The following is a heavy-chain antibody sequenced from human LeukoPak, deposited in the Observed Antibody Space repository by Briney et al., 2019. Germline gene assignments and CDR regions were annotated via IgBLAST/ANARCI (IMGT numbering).Heavy chain of an antibody. D-gene: IGHD2-2*01. Sequence: SQTLSLTCAVSGGSISSGGYSWSWIRQPPGKGLEWIGYIYHSGSTYYNPSLKSRVTISVDRSENQFSLKLSSVTAADTAVYYCAIQPAAPDAFDIWGQGTMVTVSS. V-gene: IGHV4-30-2*01. CDR1: GGSISSGGYS. J-gene: IGHJ3*02. CDR3: AIQPAAPDAFDI. CDR2: IYHSGST.